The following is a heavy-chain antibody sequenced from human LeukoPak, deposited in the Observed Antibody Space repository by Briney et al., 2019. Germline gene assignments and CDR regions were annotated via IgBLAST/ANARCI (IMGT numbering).Heavy chain of an antibody. V-gene: IGHV1-18*01. D-gene: IGHD6-6*01. CDR1: GYTFTSYG. Sequence: ASVKVSCKASGYTFTSYGISWVRQAPGQGLEWMGWISAYNGNTNYAQKLQGRVTMTTDTSTSTAYMELRSLRSDDTAVYYCAKSCSGYSSSCAFDTWGQGTMVTVSS. J-gene: IGHJ3*02. CDR3: AKSCSGYSSSCAFDT. CDR2: ISAYNGNT.